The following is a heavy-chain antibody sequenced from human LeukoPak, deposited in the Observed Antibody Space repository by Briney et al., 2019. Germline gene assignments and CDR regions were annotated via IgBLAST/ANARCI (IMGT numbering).Heavy chain of an antibody. J-gene: IGHJ3*02. CDR1: GGSIRSYY. D-gene: IGHD3-22*01. Sequence: PSETLSLTCTVSGGSIRSYYWSWIRQPPGKGLEWIGYMYYSESANYNPSLKGRITISLDTSKNHFSLKLNSVTAADTAVYYCARVGGYPLSAFDIWGQGTMVTVSS. CDR2: MYYSESA. CDR3: ARVGGYPLSAFDI. V-gene: IGHV4-59*08.